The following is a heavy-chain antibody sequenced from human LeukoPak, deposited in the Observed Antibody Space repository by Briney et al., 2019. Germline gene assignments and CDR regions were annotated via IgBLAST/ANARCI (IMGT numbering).Heavy chain of an antibody. J-gene: IGHJ5*02. Sequence: SKTLSLTCTVSGGSISSYYWSWIRQPPGKGLEWIGYIYYSGSTNYNPSLKSRVTISVDTSKNQFSLKLSSVTAADTAVYYCARDRLQLQSWGQGTLVTVSS. CDR3: ARDRLQLQS. D-gene: IGHD5-24*01. CDR2: IYYSGST. CDR1: GGSISSYY. V-gene: IGHV4-59*01.